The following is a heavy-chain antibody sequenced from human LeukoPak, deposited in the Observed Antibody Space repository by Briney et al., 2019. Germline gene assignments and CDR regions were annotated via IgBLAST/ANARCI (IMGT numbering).Heavy chain of an antibody. Sequence: KPSETLSLTCTVSGGSVSSISYYWTWIRQSPGKGLEWIGYISNSGSTNYNPSLKSRVTISVDTSKNQFSLKLSSVTAADTAVYYCARYYYESSGYWVFDYWGQGTLVTVSS. CDR3: ARYYYESSGYWVFDY. CDR1: GGSVSSISYY. D-gene: IGHD3-22*01. V-gene: IGHV4-61*01. J-gene: IGHJ4*02. CDR2: ISNSGST.